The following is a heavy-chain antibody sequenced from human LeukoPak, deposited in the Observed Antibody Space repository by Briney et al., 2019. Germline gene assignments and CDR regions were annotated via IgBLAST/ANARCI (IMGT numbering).Heavy chain of an antibody. CDR1: GFTFSSYG. Sequence: GGSLRLSCAASGFTFSSYGMHWVRQAPGKGLEWVAVISYDGSNKYYADSVKGRFAISRDNSKNTLYLQMNSLRAEDTAVYYCARDMITGTTSFSLDYWGQGTLVTVSS. V-gene: IGHV3-30*19. D-gene: IGHD1-20*01. CDR3: ARDMITGTTSFSLDY. J-gene: IGHJ4*02. CDR2: ISYDGSNK.